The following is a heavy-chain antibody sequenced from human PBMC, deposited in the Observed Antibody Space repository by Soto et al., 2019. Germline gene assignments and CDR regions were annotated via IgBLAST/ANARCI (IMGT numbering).Heavy chain of an antibody. J-gene: IGHJ6*03. D-gene: IGHD3-10*01. V-gene: IGHV4-59*08. Sequence: SETLSLTCTVSGGSISSYYWSWIRQPPGKGLEWIGYIYYSGSTNYNPSLKSRVTISVDTSKNQFSLKLSSVTAADTAVYYCAGHYGSGSYWGDYYYYYYMDVWGKGTTVTVSS. CDR2: IYYSGST. CDR1: GGSISSYY. CDR3: AGHYGSGSYWGDYYYYYYMDV.